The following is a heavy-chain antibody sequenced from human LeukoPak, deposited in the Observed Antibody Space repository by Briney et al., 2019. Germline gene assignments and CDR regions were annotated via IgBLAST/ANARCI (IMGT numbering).Heavy chain of an antibody. D-gene: IGHD4-23*01. CDR1: GGSISSHY. CDR2: IYYSGST. V-gene: IGHV4-59*11. Sequence: SETLSLTCTVSGGSISSHYWSWIRQPPGKGLEWIGYIYYSGSTNYNPSLKSRVTISVDRSKNQFSLKLSSVTAADTAVYYCATTSSTVVSYFDYWGQGTLVTVSS. J-gene: IGHJ4*02. CDR3: ATTSSTVVSYFDY.